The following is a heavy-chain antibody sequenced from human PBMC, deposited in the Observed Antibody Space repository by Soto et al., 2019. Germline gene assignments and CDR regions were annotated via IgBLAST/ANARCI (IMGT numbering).Heavy chain of an antibody. D-gene: IGHD3-16*01. CDR3: AVRNWGLGEIWYFDL. CDR2: IIPIFGTA. V-gene: IGHV1-69*01. CDR1: GGTFSSYA. J-gene: IGHJ2*01. Sequence: QVQPVQSGAEVKKPGSSVKVSCKASGGTFSSYAISWVRQAPGQGLEWMGGIIPIFGTANYAQKFQGRVTITADESTSTAYMELSSLRSEDTAVYYCAVRNWGLGEIWYFDLWGRGTLVTVSS.